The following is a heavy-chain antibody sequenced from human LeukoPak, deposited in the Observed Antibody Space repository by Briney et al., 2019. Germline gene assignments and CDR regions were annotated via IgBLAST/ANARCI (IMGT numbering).Heavy chain of an antibody. D-gene: IGHD4-11*01. V-gene: IGHV3-48*01. CDR1: GFTLTNYA. J-gene: IGHJ3*01. CDR2: ISSSSSTI. CDR3: ARDPYRGPL. Sequence: GGSLRLSCAASGFTLTNYAMTWVRQAPGKGLEWVSYISSSSSTIYYADSVKGRFTISRDNAKNSLYLQMNSLRAEDTAVYYCARDPYRGPLWGQGTMVTVSS.